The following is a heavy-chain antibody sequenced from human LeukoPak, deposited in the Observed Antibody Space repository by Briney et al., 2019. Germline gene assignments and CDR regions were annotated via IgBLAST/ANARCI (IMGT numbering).Heavy chain of an antibody. CDR2: MNPNSGNT. V-gene: IGHV1-8*01. Sequence: GASVKVSCKASGYTFTSYDINWVRQATGQGLEWMGWMNPNSGNTGYAQKFQGRVTMTRNTSISTAYMELRSLRSEDTAVFYCARSLLWFGEGAFDIWGQGTMLTVSS. D-gene: IGHD3-10*01. J-gene: IGHJ3*02. CDR3: ARSLLWFGEGAFDI. CDR1: GYTFTSYD.